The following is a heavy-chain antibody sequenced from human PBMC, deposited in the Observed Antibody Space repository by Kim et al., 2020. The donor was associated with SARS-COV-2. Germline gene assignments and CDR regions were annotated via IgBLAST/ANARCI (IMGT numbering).Heavy chain of an antibody. CDR3: ARVGIVQINVYAEFRGGAFDY. CDR2: IYYTGST. Sequence: SETLSLTCTVSGGSISGHYWSWIRQAPGKALEWIGNIYYTGSTKYNPSLKSRVTISVDTTKNQLSLKLRSATAADAAVYYCARVGIVQINVYAEFRGGAFDYWGQGTLVTVSS. D-gene: IGHD1-26*01. CDR1: GGSISGHY. V-gene: IGHV4-59*11. J-gene: IGHJ4*02.